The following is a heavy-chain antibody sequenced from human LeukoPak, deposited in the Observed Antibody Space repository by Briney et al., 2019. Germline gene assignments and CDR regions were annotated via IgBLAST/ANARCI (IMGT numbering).Heavy chain of an antibody. CDR3: ARGDLRYFDWSYYFDY. V-gene: IGHV4-34*01. CDR1: GGSFSGYY. J-gene: IGHJ4*02. D-gene: IGHD3-9*01. CDR2: TNHSGST. Sequence: PSETLSLTCAVYGGSFSGYYWSWIRQPPGKGLEWIGETNHSGSTNYNPSLKSQVTISVDTSKNQFSLKLSSVTAADTAVYYCARGDLRYFDWSYYFDYWGQGTLVTVSS.